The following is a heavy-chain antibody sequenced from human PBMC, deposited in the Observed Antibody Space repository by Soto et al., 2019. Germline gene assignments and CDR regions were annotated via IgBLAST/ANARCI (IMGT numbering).Heavy chain of an antibody. J-gene: IGHJ4*02. CDR3: ARVVVVAATHRWPDY. CDR1: RFIFSTYS. V-gene: IGHV3-64*04. CDR2: IKSKGDTT. D-gene: IGHD2-15*01. Sequence: GGSLILSCEASRFIFSTYSMNWVRQVPGKGLEFVSAIKSKGDTTYYADSVRGRFTISRDNSKNTLYLQMNSLRAEDTAVYYCARVVVVAATHRWPDYWGQGTLVTVSS.